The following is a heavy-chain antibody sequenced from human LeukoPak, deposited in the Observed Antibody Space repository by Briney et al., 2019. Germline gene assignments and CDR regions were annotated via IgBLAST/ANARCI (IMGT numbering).Heavy chain of an antibody. D-gene: IGHD6-13*01. CDR2: ISSSSSYI. CDR1: GFTFSSYS. CDR3: ARAHYSSSWYDAPRSGPYDAFDI. Sequence: RGGSLRLSCAASGFTFSSYSMNWVRQAPGKGLEWVSSISSSSSYIYYADSVKGRFTISRDNAKNSLYLQMNSLRAEDTAVYYCARAHYSSSWYDAPRSGPYDAFDIWGQGTMVTVSS. V-gene: IGHV3-21*01. J-gene: IGHJ3*02.